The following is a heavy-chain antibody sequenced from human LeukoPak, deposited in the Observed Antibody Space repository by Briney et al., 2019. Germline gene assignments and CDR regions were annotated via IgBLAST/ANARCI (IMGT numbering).Heavy chain of an antibody. D-gene: IGHD2-2*01. V-gene: IGHV4-31*03. Sequence: PSETLSLTCTVSGGSISSGGYYWSWIRQHPGKGLEWIGYIYYSGSTYYNPSLKRRVTISVDTSKNQFSLKLSSVTAADTAVYYCARVGIVVPAAMSPLYYGMDVWGQGTTVTVSS. J-gene: IGHJ6*02. CDR3: ARVGIVVPAAMSPLYYGMDV. CDR2: IYYSGST. CDR1: GGSISSGGYY.